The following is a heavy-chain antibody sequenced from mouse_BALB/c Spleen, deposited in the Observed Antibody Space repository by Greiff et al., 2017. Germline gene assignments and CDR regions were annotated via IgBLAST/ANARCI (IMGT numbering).Heavy chain of an antibody. CDR3: ARPPLGREGVWFAY. J-gene: IGHJ3*01. CDR1: GFTFSSYT. D-gene: IGHD4-1*01. V-gene: IGHV5-12-2*01. CDR2: ISNGGGST. Sequence: EVQLQESGGGLVQPGGSLKLSCAASGFTFSSYTMSWVRQTPEKRLVWVAYISNGGGSTYYPDTVKGRFTISRDNAKNTLYLQMSSLKSEDTAMYYCARPPLGREGVWFAYWGQGTLVTVSA.